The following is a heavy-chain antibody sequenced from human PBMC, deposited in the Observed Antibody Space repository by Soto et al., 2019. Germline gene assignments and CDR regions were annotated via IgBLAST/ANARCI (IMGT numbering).Heavy chain of an antibody. Sequence: QVQLVESGGGVVQPGNSLRLSSAASGFTFSSYGMHWVRQAPGKGLEWVAVIWYDGSNKYYADSVKGRFTISRDNSKNTLYLQMNSLRAEDTAVYYCARDQQWLVRFYFDFWGQGTLVTVSS. CDR1: GFTFSSYG. J-gene: IGHJ4*02. D-gene: IGHD6-19*01. CDR3: ARDQQWLVRFYFDF. CDR2: IWYDGSNK. V-gene: IGHV3-33*01.